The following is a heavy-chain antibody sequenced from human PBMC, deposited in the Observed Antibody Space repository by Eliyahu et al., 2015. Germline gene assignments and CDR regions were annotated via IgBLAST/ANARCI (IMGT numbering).Heavy chain of an antibody. CDR2: ISYDGSNK. V-gene: IGHV3-30-3*01. J-gene: IGHJ4*02. D-gene: IGHD4-17*01. CDR3: ARADYGDYGDY. CDR1: GFTFSSYA. Sequence: QVQLVESGGGVVQPGRSLRLSCAASGFTFSSYAMHWVRQAPGKGLEWVAVISYDGSNKYYADSVKGRFTISRDNSKNTLYLQMNSLRAEDTAVYYCARADYGDYGDYWGQGTLVTVSS.